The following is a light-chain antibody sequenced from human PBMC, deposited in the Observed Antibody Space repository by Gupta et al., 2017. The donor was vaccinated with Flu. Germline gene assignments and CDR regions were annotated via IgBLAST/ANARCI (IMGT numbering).Light chain of an antibody. CDR2: AAS. CDR3: KQHFSSPLT. J-gene: IGKJ4*01. CDR1: QGIVKS. V-gene: IGKV1-16*01. Sequence: DIQMTQSPFSLSASVGDRVTITCRASQGIVKSFAWFQQKPGKPPKSLIYAASILHTGVPSRFSGSGSGTEFTLTISSLQPEDFATYYCKQHFSSPLTFGEGTKVEIK.